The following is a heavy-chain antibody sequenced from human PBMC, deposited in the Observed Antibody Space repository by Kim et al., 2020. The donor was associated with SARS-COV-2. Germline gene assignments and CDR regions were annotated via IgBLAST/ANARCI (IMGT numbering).Heavy chain of an antibody. CDR1: GFTFSSYW. D-gene: IGHD3-16*01. CDR3: AREGAPLSSDAFDI. CDR2: IKQDGSEK. V-gene: IGHV3-7*01. J-gene: IGHJ3*02. Sequence: GGSLRLSCAASGFTFSSYWMSWVRQAPGKGLEWVANIKQDGSEKYYVDSVKGRFTISRDNAKNSLYLQMNSLRAEDTAVYYCAREGAPLSSDAFDIWGQGTMVTVSS.